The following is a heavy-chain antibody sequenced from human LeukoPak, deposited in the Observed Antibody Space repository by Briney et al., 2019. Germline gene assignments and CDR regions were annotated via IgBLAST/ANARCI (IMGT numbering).Heavy chain of an antibody. J-gene: IGHJ4*02. CDR3: ARARLYDFWSGYPQYYFDY. CDR1: GGSISSGGYS. D-gene: IGHD3-3*01. V-gene: IGHV4-30-2*01. Sequence: SETLSLTCAVSGGSISSGGYSWSWIRQPPGKGLEWIEYIYHSGSTYYNPSLKSRVTISVDRSENQFSLKLSSVTAADTAVYYCARARLYDFWSGYPQYYFDYWGQGTLVTVSS. CDR2: IYHSGST.